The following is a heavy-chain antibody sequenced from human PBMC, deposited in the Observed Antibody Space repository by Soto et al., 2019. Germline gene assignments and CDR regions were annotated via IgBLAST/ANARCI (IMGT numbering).Heavy chain of an antibody. CDR1: GFTFSSYA. V-gene: IGHV3-23*01. D-gene: IGHD3-10*01. CDR2: ISGSGGST. J-gene: IGHJ4*02. CDR3: AKDIGMRDYYGSGSWNNFDY. Sequence: GGSLRLSCAASGFTFSSYAMSWVRQAPGKGLEWVSAISGSGGSTYYTDSVKGRFTISRDNSKNTLYLQMNSLRAEDTAVYYCAKDIGMRDYYGSGSWNNFDYWGQGTLVTVSS.